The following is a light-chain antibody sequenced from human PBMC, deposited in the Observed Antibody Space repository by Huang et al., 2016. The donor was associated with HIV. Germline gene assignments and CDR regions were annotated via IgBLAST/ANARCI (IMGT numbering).Light chain of an antibody. CDR2: GAS. J-gene: IGKJ4*01. CDR3: QQRSDWPLT. CDR1: QSVSAY. V-gene: IGKV3-11*01. Sequence: EIVLTQSPATLSLSPLERATLSCRASQSVSAYLAWYQQKPGQDPRLLIYGASNRATGIPARFSGRGSGTDFTLTISSLEPEDFAVYYCQQRSDWPLTFGGGTKVEIK.